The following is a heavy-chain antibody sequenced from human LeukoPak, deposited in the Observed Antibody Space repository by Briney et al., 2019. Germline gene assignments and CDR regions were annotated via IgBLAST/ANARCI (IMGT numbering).Heavy chain of an antibody. CDR2: TYYRSQQWHS. Sequence: SQTLSLTCAISGDSVSSNGASWNWIRQSPSRGLEWLGRTYYRSQQWHSDYAPSVKGRITLNPDTSKNQFSLQLNSVTPEDTAVYYCARAGGSGWFDYWGQGTLVTVSS. D-gene: IGHD6-19*01. V-gene: IGHV6-1*01. CDR3: ARAGGSGWFDY. CDR1: GDSVSSNGAS. J-gene: IGHJ4*02.